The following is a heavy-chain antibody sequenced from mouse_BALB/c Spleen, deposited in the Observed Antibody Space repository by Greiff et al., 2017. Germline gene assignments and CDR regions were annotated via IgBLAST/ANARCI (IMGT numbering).Heavy chain of an antibody. CDR3: AREAPYYGSSKGPYFDY. CDR1: GFTFSSYA. J-gene: IGHJ2*01. D-gene: IGHD1-1*01. CDR2: ISSGGST. V-gene: IGHV5-6-5*01. Sequence: DVMLVESGGGLVKPGGSLKLSCAASGFTFSSYAMSWVRQTPEKRLEWVASISSGGSTYYPDSVKGRFTISRDNARNILYLQMSSLRSEDTAMYYCAREAPYYGSSKGPYFDYWGQGTTLTVSS.